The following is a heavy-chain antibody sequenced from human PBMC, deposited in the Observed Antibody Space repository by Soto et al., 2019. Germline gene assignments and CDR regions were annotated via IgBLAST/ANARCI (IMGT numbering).Heavy chain of an antibody. Sequence: GESPKISCKGVGYTFTDFWISWVRQKPGKGLEWMGKIDPPDSYTNYSPSFQGHVTISVDRSTNTAYLQWSSLKASDTAMYYCARRGYHVSLGYYYAMDLWGQGTPVTVSS. CDR3: ARRGYHVSLGYYYAMDL. CDR2: IDPPDSYT. D-gene: IGHD5-12*01. J-gene: IGHJ6*02. V-gene: IGHV5-10-1*01. CDR1: GYTFTDFW.